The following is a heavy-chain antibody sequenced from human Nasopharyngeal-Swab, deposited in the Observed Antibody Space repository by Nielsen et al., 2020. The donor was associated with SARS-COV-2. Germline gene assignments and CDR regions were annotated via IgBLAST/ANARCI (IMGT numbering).Heavy chain of an antibody. CDR3: PAAGGNY. CDR1: GGSFSGYY. V-gene: IGHV4-34*01. D-gene: IGHD6-13*01. CDR2: INHSGST. Sequence: SQTLSLTCAVYGGSFSGYYWSWIRQPPGEGLEWIGEINHSGSTNYNPSLKSRVTISVDTSKNQFSLKLSSVTAADTAVYYCPAAGGNYWGQGTLVTVSS. J-gene: IGHJ4*02.